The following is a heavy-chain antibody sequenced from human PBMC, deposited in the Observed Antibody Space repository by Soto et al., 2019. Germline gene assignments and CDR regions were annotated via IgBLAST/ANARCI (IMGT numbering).Heavy chain of an antibody. J-gene: IGHJ3*02. D-gene: IGHD5-18*01. CDR1: GFTFSTYA. V-gene: IGHV3-23*01. Sequence: EVHLLESGGGLVQPGGSLRLSCAASGFTFSTYAMSWVRQAPGKGLEWVSTISGSGGSTYYADSVKGRFTIYRDNSKNTLYLQMNSLRAEDTAVYYCATVDTAMADLDAFDIWGQGTMVTVAS. CDR2: ISGSGGST. CDR3: ATVDTAMADLDAFDI.